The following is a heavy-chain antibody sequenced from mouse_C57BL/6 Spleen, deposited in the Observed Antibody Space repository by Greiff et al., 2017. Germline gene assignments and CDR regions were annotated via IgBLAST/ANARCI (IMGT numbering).Heavy chain of an antibody. CDR1: GFTFSSYT. V-gene: IGHV5-9*01. Sequence: EVMLVESGGGLVKPGGSLKLSCAASGFTFSSYTMSWVRQTPEKRLEGVATIRGGGGNTYYPDSVKGRFTISRDNAKNTLYLQMSSLRSEDTALYYCARHVWDPSWYFDVWGTGTTVTVSS. CDR2: IRGGGGNT. J-gene: IGHJ1*03. D-gene: IGHD4-1*01. CDR3: ARHVWDPSWYFDV.